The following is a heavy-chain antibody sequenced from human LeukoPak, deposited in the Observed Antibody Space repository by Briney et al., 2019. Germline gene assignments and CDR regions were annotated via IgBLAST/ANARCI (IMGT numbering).Heavy chain of an antibody. CDR3: AGGSGTKGDY. CDR2: INSDGRST. CDR1: GFTLSGYW. J-gene: IGHJ4*02. Sequence: GGSLRLSCAASGFTLSGYWMHWVRQAPGKGLVWVSRINSDGRSTGYADSVKGRFTISRDNAKNTLYLQMNSLRAEDMAVYYCAGGSGTKGDYWGQGTLVTVSS. V-gene: IGHV3-74*01. D-gene: IGHD1-26*01.